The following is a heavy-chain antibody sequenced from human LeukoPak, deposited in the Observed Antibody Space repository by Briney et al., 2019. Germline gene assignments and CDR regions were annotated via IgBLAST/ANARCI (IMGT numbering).Heavy chain of an antibody. V-gene: IGHV1-2*02. J-gene: IGHJ4*02. Sequence: GASVKVSCKASEYTFSNYYMHWMRQAPGQGLEWMGWSNPKNGATNYAQNFQGRVTMTTDTSTSTAYMELSSLRSDDTAVYYCARDPGYCSSTSCSPPFDYWGQGTLVTVSS. CDR3: ARDPGYCSSTSCSPPFDY. D-gene: IGHD2-2*01. CDR2: SNPKNGAT. CDR1: EYTFSNYY.